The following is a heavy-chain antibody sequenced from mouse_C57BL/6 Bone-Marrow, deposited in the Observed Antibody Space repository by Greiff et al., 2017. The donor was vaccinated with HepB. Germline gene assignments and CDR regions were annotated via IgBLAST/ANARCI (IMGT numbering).Heavy chain of an antibody. CDR2: IYPGGGYT. Sequence: VQLQQSGAELVRPWTSVKMSCKASGYTFTNYWIGWAKQRPGHGLEWIGDIYPGGGYTNYNEKFKGKATLTADKSSSTAYMQFSSLTSEDSAIYYCARVGLYYFDYWGQGTTLTVSS. CDR1: GYTFTNYW. J-gene: IGHJ2*01. CDR3: ARVGLYYFDY. V-gene: IGHV1-63*01.